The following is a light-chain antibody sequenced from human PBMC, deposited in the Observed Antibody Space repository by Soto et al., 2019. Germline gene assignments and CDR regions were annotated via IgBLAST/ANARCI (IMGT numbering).Light chain of an antibody. CDR2: DVS. Sequence: QSALTQPASASGSPGQSITISCTGTSSDIGGYDYVSWYQQHPGKAPELMIYDVSNRPSGVSNRFSGSKSDNTASLTISGLQAEDEAEYYCSSYTSSSTLVFGGGNKLNVL. J-gene: IGLJ2*01. V-gene: IGLV2-14*01. CDR1: SSDIGGYDY. CDR3: SSYTSSSTLV.